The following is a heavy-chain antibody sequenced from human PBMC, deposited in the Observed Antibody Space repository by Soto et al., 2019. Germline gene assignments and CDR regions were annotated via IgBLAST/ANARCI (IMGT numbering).Heavy chain of an antibody. Sequence: GASVKVSCKASGYTFTSYGISWVRQAPGQGLEWMGWIIPIFGTANYAQKFQGRVTITADESTSKAYMELSSLRSEDTAVYYCARRSGNYVPVFDYWGQGTLVTVSS. CDR3: ARRSGNYVPVFDY. D-gene: IGHD4-4*01. V-gene: IGHV1-69*13. J-gene: IGHJ4*02. CDR1: GYTFTSYG. CDR2: IIPIFGTA.